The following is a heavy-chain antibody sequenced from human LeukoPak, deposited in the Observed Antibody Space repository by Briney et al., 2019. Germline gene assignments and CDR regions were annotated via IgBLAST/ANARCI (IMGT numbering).Heavy chain of an antibody. CDR2: MNPNSGNT. CDR1: GYTFTSYD. D-gene: IGHD5-18*01. J-gene: IGHJ4*02. Sequence: ASVKVSSKASGYTFTSYDINWVRQAPGQGLEWMGWMNPNSGNTGYAQKFQGRVTMTRNTSISTVYMELSSLRSEDTAVYYCARVDTAILRFDYWGQGTLVTVSS. CDR3: ARVDTAILRFDY. V-gene: IGHV1-8*01.